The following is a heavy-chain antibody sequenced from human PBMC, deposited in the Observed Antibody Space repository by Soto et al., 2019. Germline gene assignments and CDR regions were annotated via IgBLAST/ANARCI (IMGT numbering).Heavy chain of an antibody. CDR2: TRNKANSYTT. D-gene: IGHD3-9*01. J-gene: IGHJ6*02. V-gene: IGHV3-72*01. CDR3: ARVRVLRYFDWLLYPDDYGMDV. CDR1: GFTFSDHY. Sequence: PGRSLRLSCAASGFTFSDHYMDWVRQAPGKGLEWVGRTRNKANSYTTEYAASVKGRFTISRDDSKNSLYLQMNSLKTEDTAVYYCARVRVLRYFDWLLYPDDYGMDVWGQGTTVTVSS.